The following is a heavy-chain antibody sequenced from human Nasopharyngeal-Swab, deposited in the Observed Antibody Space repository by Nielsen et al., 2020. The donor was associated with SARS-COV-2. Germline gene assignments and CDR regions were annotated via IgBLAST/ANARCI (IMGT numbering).Heavy chain of an antibody. CDR2: IWYGGSNK. CDR1: GFTFSSYG. D-gene: IGHD6-6*01. Sequence: GESLKISCAASGFTFSSYGMHWVRQAPGKGLEWVAVIWYGGSNKYYADSVKGRFTISRDNSKNTLYLQMNSLRAEDTAVYYCAKDQYSSSPGAFDYWGQGTLVTVSS. J-gene: IGHJ4*02. CDR3: AKDQYSSSPGAFDY. V-gene: IGHV3-30*02.